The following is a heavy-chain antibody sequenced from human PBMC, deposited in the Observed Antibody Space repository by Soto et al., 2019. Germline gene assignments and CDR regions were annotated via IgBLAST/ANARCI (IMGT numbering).Heavy chain of an antibody. J-gene: IGHJ3*02. CDR1: GGTFSSYA. Sequence: QVQLVQSGAEVKKPGSSVKVSCKASGGTFSSYAISWVRQAPGQGLEWMGGIIPIFGTANYALKFQGRVTITAGVSRSVDYMELSSRGSEAEAVYYCARRDIVVVPAAMQVVGPAFDILGQGTMVTVSS. D-gene: IGHD2-2*01. V-gene: IGHV1-69*01. CDR2: IIPIFGTA. CDR3: ARRDIVVVPAAMQVVGPAFDI.